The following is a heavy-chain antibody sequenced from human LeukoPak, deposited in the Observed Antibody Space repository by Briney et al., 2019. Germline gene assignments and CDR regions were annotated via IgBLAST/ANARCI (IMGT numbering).Heavy chain of an antibody. J-gene: IGHJ4*01. Sequence: ASVKVSCKASGYTFTSYGISWVRQAPGQGLEWMGWISAYNGNTNYAQKLQGRVTMTTDTSTSTAYMELRSLRSDDTAVYYCARGLIPYYYDSSGYWDFDYWGQEPWSPSPQ. D-gene: IGHD3-22*01. CDR3: ARGLIPYYYDSSGYWDFDY. CDR2: ISAYNGNT. CDR1: GYTFTSYG. V-gene: IGHV1-18*01.